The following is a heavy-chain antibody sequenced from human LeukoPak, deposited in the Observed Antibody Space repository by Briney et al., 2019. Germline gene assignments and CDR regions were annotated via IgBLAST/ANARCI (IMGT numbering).Heavy chain of an antibody. CDR1: GGTFSSYA. Sequence: ASVKVSCKASGGTFSSYAISCVRQAPGQGLEWMGRIIPILGIANYAQKFQGRVTITADKSTSTAYMELSSLRSEDTAVYYCARDFIAVAANYFDYWGQGTLVTVSS. CDR2: IIPILGIA. CDR3: ARDFIAVAANYFDY. D-gene: IGHD6-19*01. J-gene: IGHJ4*02. V-gene: IGHV1-69*04.